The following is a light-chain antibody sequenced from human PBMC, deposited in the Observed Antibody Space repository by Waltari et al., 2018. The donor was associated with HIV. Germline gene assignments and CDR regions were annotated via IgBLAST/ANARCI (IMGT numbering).Light chain of an antibody. Sequence: QSALTQPASVSGSPGQSITISCTGRNFAASDYNYVSWFQHHPGKAPKVVIYEVSNRPSGVSSRFSGSKSGNGASLTISGLQAEDEATYFCMSYISSSSPVFGGGTKLTVL. CDR2: EVS. CDR3: MSYISSSSPV. J-gene: IGLJ3*02. V-gene: IGLV2-14*01. CDR1: NFAASDYNY.